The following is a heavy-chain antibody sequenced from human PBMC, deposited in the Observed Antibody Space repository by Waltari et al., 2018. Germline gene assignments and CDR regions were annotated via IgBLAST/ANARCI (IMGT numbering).Heavy chain of an antibody. CDR2: VSYSGAT. CDR1: GVSITSNRHY. J-gene: IGHJ3*01. CDR3: ATYIGASVGTAAFDV. D-gene: IGHD5-12*01. Sequence: QLQLQESGPGLVKPSETLSLTCSVSGVSITSNRHYWVWIRQPPGQGLEWIGTVSYSGATYTSPSLESRVTVSRDTSKNHLSLKLVSVTAADTAVYYCATYIGASVGTAAFDVWGQGTMVTVSS. V-gene: IGHV4-39*02.